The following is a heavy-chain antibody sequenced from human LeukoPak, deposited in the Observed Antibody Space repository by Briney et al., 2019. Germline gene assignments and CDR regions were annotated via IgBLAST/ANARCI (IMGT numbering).Heavy chain of an antibody. D-gene: IGHD3-22*01. Sequence: PSEPLSLTCTVSGGSVSTDYWNWIRQPPGKGLECIGYIYYSGSTNYNPSLKSRVTISVDTSKSQFSLKLRSVTAADTAVYYCVRGYYVDSWGLYGQWGRGTLVTVSS. CDR1: GGSVSTDY. CDR2: IYYSGST. J-gene: IGHJ4*02. V-gene: IGHV4-59*08. CDR3: VRGYYVDSWGLYGQ.